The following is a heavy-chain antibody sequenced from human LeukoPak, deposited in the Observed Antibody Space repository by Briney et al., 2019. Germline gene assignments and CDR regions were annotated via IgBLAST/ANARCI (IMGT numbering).Heavy chain of an antibody. CDR1: GYTFTGYY. CDR3: ARGFLLYGAQFGVDY. V-gene: IGHV1-2*02. CDR2: INPNSGGT. D-gene: IGHD3-16*01. J-gene: IGHJ4*02. Sequence: ASVKVSCKASGYTFTGYYMHWVRQAPGQGLEWMGWINPNSGGTNYALKFQGRVTMTRDTSLSTAYMELSRLRSADTAVYYCARGFLLYGAQFGVDYWGQGTLVTVSS.